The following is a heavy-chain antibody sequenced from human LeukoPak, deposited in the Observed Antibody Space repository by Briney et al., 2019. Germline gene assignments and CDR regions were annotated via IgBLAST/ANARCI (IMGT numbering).Heavy chain of an antibody. CDR2: SNPSGGST. CDR3: ARDDYGSGSYFVNWFDP. CDR1: AYTFTNYY. D-gene: IGHD3-10*01. J-gene: IGHJ5*02. Sequence: WASVTVSFKASAYTFTNYYMHRVRQAPGQGLEWRGISNPSGGSTSYAQKFQGRVTMTRDTSISTGYMELSRLRSDDTAVYYCARDDYGSGSYFVNWFDPWGQGTLVTVSS. V-gene: IGHV1-46*01.